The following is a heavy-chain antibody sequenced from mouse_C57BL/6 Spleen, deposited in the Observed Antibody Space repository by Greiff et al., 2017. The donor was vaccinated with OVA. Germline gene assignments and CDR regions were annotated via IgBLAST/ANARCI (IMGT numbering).Heavy chain of an antibody. J-gene: IGHJ2*01. CDR3: TVITTVVATRDY. V-gene: IGHV14-4*01. D-gene: IGHD1-1*01. Sequence: DVKLVESGAELVRPGASVKLSCTASGFNIKDDYMHWVKQRPEQGLEWIGWIDPENGDTEYASKFQGKATITADTSSNTAYLQLSSLTSEDTAVYYCTVITTVVATRDYWGQGTTLTVSS. CDR1: GFNIKDDY. CDR2: IDPENGDT.